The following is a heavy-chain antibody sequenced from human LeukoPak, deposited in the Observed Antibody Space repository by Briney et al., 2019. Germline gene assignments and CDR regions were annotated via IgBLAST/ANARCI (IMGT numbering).Heavy chain of an antibody. CDR3: ARDRTLITMVRGVMGY. V-gene: IGHV1-2*02. D-gene: IGHD3-10*01. CDR1: GYTFTGYY. CDR2: INPNSGGT. J-gene: IGHJ4*02. Sequence: GASVKVSCKASGYTFTGYYMHWVRQAPGQGLEWMGWINPNSGGTNYAQKFQGRVTMTRDTSISTAYMELSRLRSDDTAVYYCARDRTLITMVRGVMGYWGQGTLVTVSS.